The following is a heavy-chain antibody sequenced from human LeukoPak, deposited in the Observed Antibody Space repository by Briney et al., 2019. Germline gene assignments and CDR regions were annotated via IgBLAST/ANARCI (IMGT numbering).Heavy chain of an antibody. CDR1: GGSISSYY. CDR2: IYYSGST. CDR3: ARGRFGIAAAGTGDYYYYYYMDV. J-gene: IGHJ6*03. V-gene: IGHV4-59*01. Sequence: SETLSLTCTVSGGSISSYYWSWIRQPPGKGLEWIGYIYYSGSTNCNPSLKSRVTISVDTSKNQFSLKLSSVTAADTAVYYCARGRFGIAAAGTGDYYYYYYMDVWGKGTTVTVSS. D-gene: IGHD6-13*01.